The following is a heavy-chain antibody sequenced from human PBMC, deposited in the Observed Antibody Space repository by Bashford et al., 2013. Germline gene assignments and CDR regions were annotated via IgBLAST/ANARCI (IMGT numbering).Heavy chain of an antibody. CDR1: GFTFDDYA. Sequence: HSGGSLRLSCAASGFTFDDYAMHWVRQAPGKGLEWVSGISWNSTYIYYADSVKGRFTISRDNAKNSLYLQMNSLRVEDTAVYYCARTCEIWGQGTPVTVSS. CDR3: ARTCEI. V-gene: IGHV3-9*01. D-gene: IGHD1-7*01. J-gene: IGHJ4*02. CDR2: ISWNSTYI.